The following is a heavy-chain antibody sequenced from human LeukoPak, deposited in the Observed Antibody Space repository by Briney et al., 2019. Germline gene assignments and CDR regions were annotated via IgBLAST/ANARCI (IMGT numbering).Heavy chain of an antibody. CDR2: IIPIFGTA. CDR3: ARSDIVATITDWFDP. CDR1: GGTFSSYA. V-gene: IGHV1-69*05. J-gene: IGHJ5*02. D-gene: IGHD5-12*01. Sequence: SVKVSCKASGGTFSSYAISWVRQVPGQGLEWMGRIIPIFGTANYAQKFQGRVTITTDESTSTAYMGLSSLRSEDTAVYYCARSDIVATITDWFDPWGQGTLVTVSS.